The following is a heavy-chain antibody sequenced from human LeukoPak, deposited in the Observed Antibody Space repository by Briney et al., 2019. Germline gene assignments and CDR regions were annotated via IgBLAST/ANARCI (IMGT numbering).Heavy chain of an antibody. J-gene: IGHJ3*02. D-gene: IGHD2-21*02. CDR1: GFSLSDYG. CDR3: AKTSAYCGGDCYSRPDYDAFDI. Sequence: PGGSLRLSCAASGFSLSDYGMHWVRQAPGKGLEWVAFISYDGSNKDFADSVKGRFTISRDNSRNTLYLQMNSLRAEDTAVYYCAKTSAYCGGDCYSRPDYDAFDIWGQGTMVTVSS. CDR2: ISYDGSNK. V-gene: IGHV3-30*18.